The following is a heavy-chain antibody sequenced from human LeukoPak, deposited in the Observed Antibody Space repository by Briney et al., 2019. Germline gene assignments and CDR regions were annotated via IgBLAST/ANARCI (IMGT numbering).Heavy chain of an antibody. Sequence: GGSLRLSCPASGFTFSTYGMHWVRQAPGKGLVWVAVISYDGTNKYYTDSVKGRFTISRDNSKNTLYLQMNSLRPEDTAVYYCAKDSLAGYLRGYFDDWGQGTQVTVSS. CDR3: AKDSLAGYLRGYFDD. J-gene: IGHJ4*02. CDR1: GFTFSTYG. V-gene: IGHV3-30*18. CDR2: ISYDGTNK. D-gene: IGHD3-9*01.